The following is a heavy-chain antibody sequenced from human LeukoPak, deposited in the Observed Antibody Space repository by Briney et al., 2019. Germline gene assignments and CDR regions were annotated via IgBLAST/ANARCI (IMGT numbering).Heavy chain of an antibody. D-gene: IGHD3-10*01. J-gene: IGHJ4*02. CDR2: IYYSGSN. CDR3: ARDSDYGSGSYLLDY. V-gene: IGHV4-59*01. Sequence: PSGTLSLTCTVSGGSISSYYWSWIRQPPGKGLEWIGYIYYSGSNNYNPSLKSRVTISVDTSKNQFSLKLSSVTAADTAVYYCARDSDYGSGSYLLDYWGQGTLVTVSS. CDR1: GGSISSYY.